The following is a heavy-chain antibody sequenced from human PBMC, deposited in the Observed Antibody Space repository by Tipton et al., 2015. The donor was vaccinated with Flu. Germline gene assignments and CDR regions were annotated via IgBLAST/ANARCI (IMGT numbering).Heavy chain of an antibody. CDR2: VYQSGDT. CDR3: VRGGGSSSGRWFDP. J-gene: IGHJ5*02. Sequence: TLSLTCTVSSYPITSDFYWGWIRQSPGKGLQWIGIVYQSGDTYYNPSFRSRVTISVDTSKNQFSLKLTYVTAADTAVYYCVRGGGSSSGRWFDPWGRGTLVTVSS. D-gene: IGHD3-10*01. CDR1: SYPITSDFY. V-gene: IGHV4-38-2*02.